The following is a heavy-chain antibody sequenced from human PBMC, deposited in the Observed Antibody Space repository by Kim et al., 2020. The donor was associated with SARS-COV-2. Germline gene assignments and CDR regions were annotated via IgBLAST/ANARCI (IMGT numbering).Heavy chain of an antibody. D-gene: IGHD1-1*01. V-gene: IGHV4-31*03. CDR1: GGSISSGGYY. CDR3: ARESSTWNTYYNYGMDV. J-gene: IGHJ6*02. Sequence: SETLSLTCTVSGGSISSGGYYWSWIRQHPGKGLEWIGYIDDSGSTYYNPSLKSRVTISVYTSNNQFSLKLSSVTAADTAVYYCARESSTWNTYYNYGMDVWGQGTTVTVYS. CDR2: IDDSGST.